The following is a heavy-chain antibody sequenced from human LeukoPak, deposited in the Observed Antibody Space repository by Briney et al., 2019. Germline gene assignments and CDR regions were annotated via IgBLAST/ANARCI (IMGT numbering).Heavy chain of an antibody. CDR3: ARSSRARAFDI. CDR1: GGSFSGYY. CDR2: INHSGST. Sequence: SETLSLTCAVYGGSFSGYYWSWIRQPPGQGLEWIGEINHSGSTNYNPSLKSRVTISVDTSKNQFSLKLSSVTAADTAVYYCARSSRARAFDIWGQGTMVTVSS. J-gene: IGHJ3*02. D-gene: IGHD2-2*01. V-gene: IGHV4-34*01.